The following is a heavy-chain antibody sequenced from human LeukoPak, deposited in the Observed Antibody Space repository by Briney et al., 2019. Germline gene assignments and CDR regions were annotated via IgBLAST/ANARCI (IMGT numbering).Heavy chain of an antibody. CDR1: GFTFSSYE. CDR3: ARRGYYDTSGYLFDY. D-gene: IGHD3-22*01. J-gene: IGHJ4*02. Sequence: PGGSLRLSCAASGFTFSSYEMNWVRQAPGKGLEWVSYISSSGSTIYYADSVKGRFTISRDNAKNSLFLQMNSLRAEDTAVYYCARRGYYDTSGYLFDYWGQGTLVTVSS. V-gene: IGHV3-48*03. CDR2: ISSSGSTI.